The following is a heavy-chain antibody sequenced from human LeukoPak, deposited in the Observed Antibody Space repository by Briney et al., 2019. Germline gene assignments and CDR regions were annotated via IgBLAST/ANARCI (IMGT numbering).Heavy chain of an antibody. D-gene: IGHD2-21*02. Sequence: GGSLRLSCAASGFTFSSYWMSWVRQAPGKGLEWVANIKQDGSEKYYVDSVKGRFTISRDNAKNSLYLQMNSLRAEDTAVYYCARIPPTCGGDCYLFDYWGQGTLVTVSS. V-gene: IGHV3-7*01. CDR3: ARIPPTCGGDCYLFDY. CDR2: IKQDGSEK. CDR1: GFTFSSYW. J-gene: IGHJ4*02.